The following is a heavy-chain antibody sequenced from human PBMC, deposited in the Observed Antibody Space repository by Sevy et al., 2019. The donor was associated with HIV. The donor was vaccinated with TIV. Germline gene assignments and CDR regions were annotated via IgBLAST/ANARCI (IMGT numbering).Heavy chain of an antibody. CDR3: AKGFCSGGSCPRDYYYYGMDV. V-gene: IGHV3-23*01. CDR2: ISVSGRST. D-gene: IGHD2-15*01. J-gene: IGHJ6*02. CDR1: EFTFSSYA. Sequence: GGSLRLSCAASEFTFSSYAMNWVRQAPGKGLEWVSSISVSGRSTYYADSVEDRFTISRDNSKNTLYLQMNSLRADDTAVYYCAKGFCSGGSCPRDYYYYGMDVWGQGTTVTVSS.